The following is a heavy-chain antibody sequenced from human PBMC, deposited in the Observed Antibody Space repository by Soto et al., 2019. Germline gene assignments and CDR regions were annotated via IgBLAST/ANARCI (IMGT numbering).Heavy chain of an antibody. D-gene: IGHD3-16*01. Sequence: EVRLVESGGDLVKSGGSLSLSCVGSGFLFRNYEMNWVRQAPGKGLEWLAHISTTEGHVSESDSVKGRFTISRDNTKHSLYLHMNSLRTEDTGVYYCVIQPHCARPFGSLGQGTLVNVS. CDR1: GFLFRNYE. J-gene: IGHJ5*02. V-gene: IGHV3-48*03. CDR3: VIQPHCARPFGS. CDR2: ISTTEGHV.